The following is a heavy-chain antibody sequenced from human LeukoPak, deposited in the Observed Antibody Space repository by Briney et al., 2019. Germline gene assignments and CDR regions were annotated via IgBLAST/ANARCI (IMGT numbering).Heavy chain of an antibody. CDR1: GFTFRNYG. V-gene: IGHV3-74*01. CDR3: ARPGIALAGDY. CDR2: INNDGSLT. D-gene: IGHD6-19*01. Sequence: GGSLRLSCKASGFTFRNYGMDWVRQTPGKGLVWVSRINNDGSLTNYADSVKGRFTISRDNAKNTLYLQMNSLRAEDTAVYYCARPGIALAGDYWGQGALVTVSS. J-gene: IGHJ4*02.